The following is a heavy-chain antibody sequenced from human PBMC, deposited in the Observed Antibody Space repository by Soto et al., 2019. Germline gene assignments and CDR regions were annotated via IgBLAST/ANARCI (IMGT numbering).Heavy chain of an antibody. CDR1: GFSFSTYA. CDR2: ISYDGSNK. J-gene: IGHJ6*02. V-gene: IGHV3-30-3*01. D-gene: IGHD3-10*01. CDR3: ARDQGTLVRGXIYGMDV. Sequence: GGSLRLSCAASGFSFSTYAMHWVRQAPGKGLEWVAVISYDGSNKYYADSVKGRFTISRDNSKNTLYLHMNNLRAEDTAVYHCARDQGTLVRGXIYGMDVWGQGTTVTVSS.